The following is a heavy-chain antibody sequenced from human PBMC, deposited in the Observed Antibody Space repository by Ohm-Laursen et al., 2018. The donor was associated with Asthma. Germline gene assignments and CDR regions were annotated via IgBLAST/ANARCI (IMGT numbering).Heavy chain of an antibody. CDR2: GGSYYDGGLK. CDR3: ARIGPEWELPGREYSLHH. CDR1: GFTFRSYA. V-gene: IGHV3-30-3*01. Sequence: SLRLSCAAFGFTFRSYAMHWVRQAPGKGLEWVAVGGSYYDGGLKYYADSVNGRFTVSRDDAKNSVYLQMNSLRAEDTALYYCARIGPEWELPGREYSLHHWGQGTQVTVSS. D-gene: IGHD1-26*01. J-gene: IGHJ1*01.